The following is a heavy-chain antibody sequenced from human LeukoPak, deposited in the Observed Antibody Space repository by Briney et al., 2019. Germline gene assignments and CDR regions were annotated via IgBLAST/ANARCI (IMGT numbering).Heavy chain of an antibody. CDR1: GFTISSYA. CDR2: ISGSGGST. D-gene: IGHD5-18*01. V-gene: IGHV3-23*01. Sequence: WGSLTLTCAASGFTISSYALSWVRQAPGKGLEWVSAISGSGGSTYYADSGKGRFTISRDNSKNTLYLQMNSLRAEDTAVYYCAKAKYSYGPTAFDYWGQGTLVTVSS. CDR3: AKAKYSYGPTAFDY. J-gene: IGHJ4*02.